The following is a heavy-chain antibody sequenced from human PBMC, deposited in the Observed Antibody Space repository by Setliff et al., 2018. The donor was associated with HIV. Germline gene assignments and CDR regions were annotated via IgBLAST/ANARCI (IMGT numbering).Heavy chain of an antibody. V-gene: IGHV3-21*01. CDR1: GFTFSDYT. Sequence: AGGSLRLSCAASGFTFSDYTMNWVRQAPGKGLEWVSSISTGGHFIYYADSVKGRLTISRDNAKNSLFLQMNSLRAEDTAVYYCARDSPLSHFDYWGQGILVTVSS. J-gene: IGHJ4*02. CDR2: ISTGGHFI. CDR3: ARDSPLSHFDY.